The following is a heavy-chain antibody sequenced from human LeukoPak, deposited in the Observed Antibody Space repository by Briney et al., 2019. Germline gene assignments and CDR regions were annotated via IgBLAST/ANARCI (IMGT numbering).Heavy chain of an antibody. D-gene: IGHD3-16*02. V-gene: IGHV4-38-2*01. CDR3: ARIRMITFGGVIVRTYYFDY. CDR1: NYSISSGYY. J-gene: IGHJ4*02. CDR2: IYHRGNT. Sequence: PSETLSLTCAVSNYSISSGYYWGWIRQPPGKGLEWIGSIYHRGNTYYNPSLKSRVTISVDTSKNQFSLKLSSGTAADTAVYYCARIRMITFGGVIVRTYYFDYWGQGTLVIVSS.